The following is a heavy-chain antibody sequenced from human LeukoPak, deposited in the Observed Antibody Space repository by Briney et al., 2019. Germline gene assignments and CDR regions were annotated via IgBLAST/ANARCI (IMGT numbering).Heavy chain of an antibody. Sequence: PGGSLRLSCAASGFTFSSYAMHWVRQAPGKGLEWVAVISYDGSNKYYADSVKGRFTISRDNSKNTLYLQMNSLRAEDTAVYYCAKVSGGRIAVFDYWGQGTLVTVSS. CDR1: GFTFSSYA. D-gene: IGHD6-19*01. V-gene: IGHV3-30*04. CDR2: ISYDGSNK. J-gene: IGHJ4*02. CDR3: AKVSGGRIAVFDY.